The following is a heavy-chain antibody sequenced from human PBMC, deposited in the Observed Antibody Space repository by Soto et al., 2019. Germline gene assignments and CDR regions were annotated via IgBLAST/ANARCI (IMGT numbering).Heavy chain of an antibody. V-gene: IGHV3-64D*08. D-gene: IGHD2-2*01. CDR1: GFTFSSYA. CDR2: ISSNGGST. CDR3: VKGYCSSTSCYESYYYGSGSGVDY. J-gene: IGHJ4*02. Sequence: GGSLRLSCSASGFTFSSYAMHWVRQAPGKGLEYVSAISSNGGSTYYADSVKGRFTISRDNSKNTLYLQMSSLRAEDTAVYYCVKGYCSSTSCYESYYYGSGSGVDYWGQGTLVTVSS.